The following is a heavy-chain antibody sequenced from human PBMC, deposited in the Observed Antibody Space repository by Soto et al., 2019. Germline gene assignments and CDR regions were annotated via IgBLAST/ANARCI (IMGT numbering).Heavy chain of an antibody. J-gene: IGHJ4*02. V-gene: IGHV4-34*01. Sequence: SETLSLTCAVYGGSFSGYYWSWIRQPPGKGLEWIGEINHSGGTNYNPSLKSRVTISVDTSKNQFSLKLSSVTAADTAVYYCARAGKWVVPAAISFDYWGQGTLVTVSS. D-gene: IGHD2-2*02. CDR2: INHSGGT. CDR1: GGSFSGYY. CDR3: ARAGKWVVPAAISFDY.